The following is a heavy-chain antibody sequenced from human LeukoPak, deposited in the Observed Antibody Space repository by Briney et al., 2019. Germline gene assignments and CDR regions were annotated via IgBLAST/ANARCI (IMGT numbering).Heavy chain of an antibody. D-gene: IGHD1-1*01. V-gene: IGHV1-2*02. CDR2: ITPSSGGT. J-gene: IGHJ3*02. CDR3: AKVASTTRRHDAFDI. CDR1: GYTLIDYC. Sequence: GASVKVSCMASGYTLIDYCIHWVRQAPGQGLEWMGWITPSSGGTIYAQKFQGRVTMTRDMSISTAYMELSRLRSDDTAVYYCAKVASTTRRHDAFDIWGQGTLVTVSS.